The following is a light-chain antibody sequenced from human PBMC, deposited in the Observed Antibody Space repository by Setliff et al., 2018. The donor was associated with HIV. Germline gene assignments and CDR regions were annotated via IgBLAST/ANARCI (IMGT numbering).Light chain of an antibody. V-gene: IGLV2-14*01. J-gene: IGLJ1*01. CDR3: SSYTSSSLYV. Sequence: QSALTQPASVSGSPGQSITISCTGTSSDVGGYNYVSWYQQHPGNAPKLMIFEVSNRPSGVSNRFSGSKSGNTASLTISGLQAEDEADYYCSSYTSSSLYVFGTGTK. CDR2: EVS. CDR1: SSDVGGYNY.